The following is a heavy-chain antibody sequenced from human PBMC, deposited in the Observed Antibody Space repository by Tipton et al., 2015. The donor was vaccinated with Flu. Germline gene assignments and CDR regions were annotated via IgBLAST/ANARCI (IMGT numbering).Heavy chain of an antibody. Sequence: LRLSCTVSGYSISSGYYWGWIRQPPGKGLGWIGSIYYSGSTYYNPSLKSRVTISVDTSKNQFSLKLSSVTAADTAVYYCARVKVGATDYWGQGTLVTVSS. J-gene: IGHJ4*02. D-gene: IGHD1-26*01. CDR2: IYYSGST. V-gene: IGHV4-38-2*02. CDR3: ARVKVGATDY. CDR1: GYSISSGYY.